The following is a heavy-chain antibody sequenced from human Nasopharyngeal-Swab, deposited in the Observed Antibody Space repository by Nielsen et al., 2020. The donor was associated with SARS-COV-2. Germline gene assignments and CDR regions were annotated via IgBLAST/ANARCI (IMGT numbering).Heavy chain of an antibody. J-gene: IGHJ3*02. CDR1: GYTFITYG. Sequence: ASVKVSCKASGYTFITYGITWVRQAPGQGLEWMGWISTYNGDTNYAQKVQGRVTMTTETSTRTAYMELRSLRSDDTAVYYCARGREDYGFWPGNPQDALDIWGQGTMVTVSP. CDR3: ARGREDYGFWPGNPQDALDI. V-gene: IGHV1-18*01. D-gene: IGHD3/OR15-3a*01. CDR2: ISTYNGDT.